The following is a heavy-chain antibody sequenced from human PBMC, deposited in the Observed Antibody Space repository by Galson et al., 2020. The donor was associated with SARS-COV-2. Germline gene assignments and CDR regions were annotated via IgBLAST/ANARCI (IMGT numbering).Heavy chain of an antibody. Sequence: SETLSLTCAVSGGSITSGTYYWSWVRQPAGKGLEWIGRIYVYGTTNYNPSLRSRVSISVDTSKNQFSLELRSVAASDTAMYYCARVSRGYDRGYAFDHWGQGTMVSVSA. J-gene: IGHJ3*01. CDR1: GGSITSGTYY. CDR2: IYVYGTT. V-gene: IGHV4-61*02. CDR3: ARVSRGYDRGYAFDH. D-gene: IGHD5-12*01.